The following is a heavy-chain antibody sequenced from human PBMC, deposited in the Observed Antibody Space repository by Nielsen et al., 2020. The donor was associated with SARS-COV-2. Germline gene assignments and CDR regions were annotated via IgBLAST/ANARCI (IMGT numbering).Heavy chain of an antibody. J-gene: IGHJ4*02. Sequence: SETLSLTCTVSGSSINTDYYWGWIRPPPGKGLEWIGNIHHSGRTFYNPSLKSRVTISVDTSKNQFSLKLSSVTAADTAVYYCARDPWGVTLARGLIINSYYDYWGQGNLVTVSS. V-gene: IGHV4-38-2*02. D-gene: IGHD3-10*01. CDR1: GSSINTDYY. CDR3: ARDPWGVTLARGLIINSYYDY. CDR2: IHHSGRT.